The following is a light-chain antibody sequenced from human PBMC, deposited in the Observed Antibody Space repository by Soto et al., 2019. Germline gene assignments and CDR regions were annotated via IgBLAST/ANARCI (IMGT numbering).Light chain of an antibody. CDR3: SSYAGSNNPYV. Sequence: QSVLTQPPSASGSPGQSVTISCTGTSSDVGGYNYVSWYQQHPGKAPKLMIYEVSKWPSGVPDRFSGSKSGNTASLTVSGLQAEDEADYYCSSYAGSNNPYVFGTGTKLTVL. CDR2: EVS. CDR1: SSDVGGYNY. J-gene: IGLJ1*01. V-gene: IGLV2-8*01.